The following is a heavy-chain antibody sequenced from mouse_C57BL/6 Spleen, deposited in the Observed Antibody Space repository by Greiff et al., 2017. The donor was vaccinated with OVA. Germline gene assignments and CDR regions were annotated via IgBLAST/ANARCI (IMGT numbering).Heavy chain of an antibody. CDR3: ARRHYGSSFYWYFDV. V-gene: IGHV1-69*01. Sequence: QVQLQQPGAELVMPGASVKLSCKASGYTFTSYWMHWVKQRPGQGLEWIGEIDPSDSYNNYNQKFKGKSTLTVDKSSSTAYMQLSSLTSEDSAVYHCARRHYGSSFYWYFDVWGTGTTVTVSS. CDR1: GYTFTSYW. CDR2: IDPSDSYN. J-gene: IGHJ1*03. D-gene: IGHD1-1*01.